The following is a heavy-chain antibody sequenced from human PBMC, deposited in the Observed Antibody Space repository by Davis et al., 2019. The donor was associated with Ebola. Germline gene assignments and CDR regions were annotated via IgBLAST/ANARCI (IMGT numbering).Heavy chain of an antibody. CDR2: INSDGSST. D-gene: IGHD1-26*01. CDR3: ARDHAWELGRD. J-gene: IGHJ4*02. Sequence: GESLKISCAASGFTFSSYWMHWVRQAPGKGLVRVSRINSDGSSTSYADSVKGRFTISRDNAKNTLYLQMNSLRAEDTAVYYCARDHAWELGRDWGQGTLVTVSS. CDR1: GFTFSSYW. V-gene: IGHV3-74*01.